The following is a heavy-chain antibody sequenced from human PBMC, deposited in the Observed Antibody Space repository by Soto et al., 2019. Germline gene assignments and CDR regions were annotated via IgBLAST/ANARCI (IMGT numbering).Heavy chain of an antibody. Sequence: QVQLQQWGAGLLKPSETLSLTCAVYGGSFSGYYWSWIRQPPGKGLEWIGEINHSGSTNYNPSLKGRVTISVDTSKNQFALKLSSVTAADTAVYYCARGFHNCSSTSCYFDYWGQGTLVTVSS. CDR3: ARGFHNCSSTSCYFDY. CDR1: GGSFSGYY. J-gene: IGHJ4*02. D-gene: IGHD2-2*01. V-gene: IGHV4-34*01. CDR2: INHSGST.